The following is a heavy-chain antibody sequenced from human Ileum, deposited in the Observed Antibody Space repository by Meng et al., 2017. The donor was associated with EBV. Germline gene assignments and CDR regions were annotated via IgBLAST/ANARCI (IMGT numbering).Heavy chain of an antibody. CDR1: GASIRGSRYY. CDR2: TYYSGST. J-gene: IGHJ4*02. CDR3: ARGDILTGYWYYFDY. D-gene: IGHD3-9*01. V-gene: IGHV4-39*07. Sequence: HLQLQDSGPGLVKPSETLSLTCTVSGASIRGSRYYWGWIRQPPGKGLEWIGSTYYSGSTNYNPSLKSRVTISVDTSKNQFSLNLSSVTAADTAVYYCARGDILTGYWYYFDYWGQGILVTVSS.